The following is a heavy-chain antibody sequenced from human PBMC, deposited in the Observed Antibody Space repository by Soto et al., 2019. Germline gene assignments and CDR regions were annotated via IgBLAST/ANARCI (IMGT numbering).Heavy chain of an antibody. V-gene: IGHV4-59*01. J-gene: IGHJ4*02. CDR3: ARVVSSWYDIDY. D-gene: IGHD6-13*01. Sequence: QVQLQESGPGLVKPSETLSLTCTVSGGSISSYYWSWIRQPPGKGLEWIGYIYYSGSTNYNPSLKSRVTISVDTSKNQFSLKLSSVTAADTAVYYCARVVSSWYDIDYWGQGTLVTVSS. CDR1: GGSISSYY. CDR2: IYYSGST.